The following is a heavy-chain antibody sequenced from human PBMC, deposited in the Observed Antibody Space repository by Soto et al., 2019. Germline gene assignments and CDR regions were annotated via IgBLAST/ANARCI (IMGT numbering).Heavy chain of an antibody. CDR1: GGAFNNYA. Sequence: QVLLVQSGAEMKKPGSSMKVSCKASGGAFNNYAFSWLRQSPGQGLEWMGGIIPMFGTPKFAEKFQGRISITADASPITVYVELSGLRSGDTAIYYCALEMPPRRRPYSYEPSGSFEYWGQGTLVTVSS. CDR3: ALEMPPRRRPYSYEPSGSFEY. CDR2: IIPMFGTP. D-gene: IGHD3-22*01. J-gene: IGHJ4*02. V-gene: IGHV1-69*01.